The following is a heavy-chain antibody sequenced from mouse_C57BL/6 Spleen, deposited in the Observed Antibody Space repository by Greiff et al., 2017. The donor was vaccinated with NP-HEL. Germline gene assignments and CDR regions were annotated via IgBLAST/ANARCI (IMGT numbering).Heavy chain of an antibody. D-gene: IGHD2-5*01. J-gene: IGHJ1*03. Sequence: QVHVKQSGAELVKPGASVKISCKASGYAFSSYWMNWVKQRPGKGLEWIGQIYPGDGDTNYNGKFKGKATLTADKSSSTAYMQLSSLTSEDSAVYFCAREGYSNFLYVWGTGTTVTVSS. CDR3: AREGYSNFLYV. CDR1: GYAFSSYW. V-gene: IGHV1-80*01. CDR2: IYPGDGDT.